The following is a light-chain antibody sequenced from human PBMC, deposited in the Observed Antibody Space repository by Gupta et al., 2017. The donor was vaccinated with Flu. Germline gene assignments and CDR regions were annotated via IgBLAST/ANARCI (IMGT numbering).Light chain of an antibody. CDR1: QAISNN. J-gene: IGKJ1*01. CDR3: QKYNSAPFL. V-gene: IGKV1-27*01. CDR2: GAS. Sequence: PASLSVSVGDRPTITCRASQAISNNLAWYQQKPGKAPRLLIYGASTGESGIPSSFSGSGSGTEFTLTISSLQSEDVAIYHCQKYNSAPFLFGHGTKVEIK.